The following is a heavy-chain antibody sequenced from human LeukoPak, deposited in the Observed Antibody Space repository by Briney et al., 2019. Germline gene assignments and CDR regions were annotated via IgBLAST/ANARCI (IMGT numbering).Heavy chain of an antibody. CDR1: GGSISPYY. J-gene: IGHJ4*02. V-gene: IGHV4-59*01. D-gene: IGHD7-27*01. CDR3: ARTQNWGYFDY. CDR2: IHYTGTT. Sequence: PSETLTLTCTVSGGSISPYYLSWIRQAPGKGLEWIAYIHYTGTTKYNPSLESRITISVDTSTNQFSLRLSSVTAADTAVYYCARTQNWGYFDYWGQGTLVTVSS.